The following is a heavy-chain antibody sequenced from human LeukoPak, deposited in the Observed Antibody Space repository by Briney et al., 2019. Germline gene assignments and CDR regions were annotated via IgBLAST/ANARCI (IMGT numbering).Heavy chain of an antibody. J-gene: IGHJ4*02. CDR2: ISGSGGST. Sequence: GGSLRLSCAASGFTFSSYAMSWVRQAPGKGLEWVSAISGSGGSTYYADSVKGRFTISRDNSKNTLYLQMNSLRAEDTAVYYCARQVVVGNYFDYWGQGTLVTVSS. CDR3: ARQVVVGNYFDY. CDR1: GFTFSSYA. D-gene: IGHD3-22*01. V-gene: IGHV3-23*01.